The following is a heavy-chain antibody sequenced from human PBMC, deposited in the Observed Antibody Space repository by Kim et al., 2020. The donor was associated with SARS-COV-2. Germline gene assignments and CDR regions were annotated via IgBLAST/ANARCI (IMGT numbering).Heavy chain of an antibody. Sequence: SETLSLTCTVSGGSISSGEYYWGWIRQPPGKGLEWIGYIYYSGTTSYNPSLNSRVTISMDTSTNQFSLKLSSMTAADTAVYYCARDLRWWGKGTLVTVSS. V-gene: IGHV4-30-4*01. CDR1: GGSISSGEYY. CDR2: IYYSGTT. J-gene: IGHJ1*01. CDR3: ARDLRW. D-gene: IGHD4-17*01.